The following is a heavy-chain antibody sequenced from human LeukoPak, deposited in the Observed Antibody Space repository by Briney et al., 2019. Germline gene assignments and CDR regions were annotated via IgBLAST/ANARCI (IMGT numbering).Heavy chain of an antibody. Sequence: SQTLSLTCAISGDSVSSNSVAWNWIRQSPSRGLEWLGRTFYRSKWYNDYAVSVKSRITINPDTSKNQFSLQLSSVTPEDTAVYYCASGKYSAFDIWGQGTMVTVSS. V-gene: IGHV6-1*01. J-gene: IGHJ3*02. CDR2: TFYRSKWYN. D-gene: IGHD2/OR15-2a*01. CDR3: ASGKYSAFDI. CDR1: GDSVSSNSVA.